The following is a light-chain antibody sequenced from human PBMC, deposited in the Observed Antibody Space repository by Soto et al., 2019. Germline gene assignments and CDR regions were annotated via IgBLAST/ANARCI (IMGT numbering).Light chain of an antibody. CDR3: QQYNDWPPKIT. Sequence: EIVMPQSPAPLSVSPGERATLSCRASQSVSSNLAWYQQKPGQAPRLLIYGASTRATGIPARFSGSGSGTEFTLTISSLQSEDFAVYYCQQYNDWPPKITFGQGTRLEIK. J-gene: IGKJ5*01. CDR2: GAS. CDR1: QSVSSN. V-gene: IGKV3-15*01.